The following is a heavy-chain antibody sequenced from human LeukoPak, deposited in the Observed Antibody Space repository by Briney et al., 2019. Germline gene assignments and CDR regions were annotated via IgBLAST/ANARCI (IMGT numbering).Heavy chain of an antibody. V-gene: IGHV4-34*01. CDR1: GGSFSGYY. Sequence: PSETLSLTCAVYGGSFSGYYWSWIRQPPGKGLEWIGEINHSGSTNYNPSLKSRVTISVDTSKNQFSLKPSSVTAADTAVYYCTLGGMIVVPMRYWGQGTLVTVSS. J-gene: IGHJ4*02. D-gene: IGHD3-22*01. CDR3: TLGGMIVVPMRY. CDR2: INHSGST.